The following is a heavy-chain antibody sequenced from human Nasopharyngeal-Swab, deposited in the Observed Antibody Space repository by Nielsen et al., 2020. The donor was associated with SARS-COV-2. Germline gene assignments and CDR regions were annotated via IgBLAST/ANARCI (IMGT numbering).Heavy chain of an antibody. Sequence: GGSLRLTCAASGFTFSTYWMHWVRQPPGKGLLWVSRIDTDGTITDYADSVKGRFTISRDNPKNTFYLQMNSLRADDTAVYYCVRGSSDWRGIDYWGQGTLVTVSS. CDR3: VRGSSDWRGIDY. D-gene: IGHD6-19*01. J-gene: IGHJ4*02. CDR1: GFTFSTYW. CDR2: IDTDGTIT. V-gene: IGHV3-74*01.